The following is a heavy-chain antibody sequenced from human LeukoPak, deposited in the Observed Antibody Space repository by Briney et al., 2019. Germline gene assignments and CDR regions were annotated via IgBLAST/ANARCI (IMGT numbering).Heavy chain of an antibody. Sequence: GGSLRLSCAASGFTFSAYGVHWVRQAPGKGVEWLAFIRYDGRIKNYADSVKGRFTISRDNSKNTLYLQMNSLTTEDTSLYYCARNRAAAGDWLDPWGQGTLVIVSS. J-gene: IGHJ5*02. CDR1: GFTFSAYG. CDR2: IRYDGRIK. CDR3: ARNRAAAGDWLDP. D-gene: IGHD6-13*01. V-gene: IGHV3-30*02.